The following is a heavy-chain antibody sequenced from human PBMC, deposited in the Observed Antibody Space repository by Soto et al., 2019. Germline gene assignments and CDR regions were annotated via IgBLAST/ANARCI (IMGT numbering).Heavy chain of an antibody. D-gene: IGHD3-10*01. V-gene: IGHV4-59*08. Sequence: SETLSLTCTVSSGSISSYYWSWIRQPPGKGLEWIGYIHYSGSINYNPSLKSRVTISVDTSKNQFSLKLSSVTAADTAVYYCARHDGSGSYYDYWGQGTLVTVSS. J-gene: IGHJ4*02. CDR1: SGSISSYY. CDR2: IHYSGSI. CDR3: ARHDGSGSYYDY.